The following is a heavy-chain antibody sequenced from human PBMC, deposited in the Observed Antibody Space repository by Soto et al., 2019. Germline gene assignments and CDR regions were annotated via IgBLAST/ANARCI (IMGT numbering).Heavy chain of an antibody. CDR1: GGSISSGGYY. V-gene: IGHV4-31*03. D-gene: IGHD4-17*01. CDR2: IYYSGST. CDR3: ARGPTVTTNAFDI. J-gene: IGHJ3*02. Sequence: SETLSLTCTVSGGSISSGGYYWSWIRQHPGKGLEWIGYIYYSGSTYYNPSLKSRVTISVDTSKNQFSLKLSSVTAADTAVYYCARGPTVTTNAFDIWGQGTMVTVSS.